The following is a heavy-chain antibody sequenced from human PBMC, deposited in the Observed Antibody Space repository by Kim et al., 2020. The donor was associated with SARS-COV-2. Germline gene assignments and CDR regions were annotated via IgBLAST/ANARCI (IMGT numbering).Heavy chain of an antibody. CDR1: GFTLSDYY. J-gene: IGHJ4*02. V-gene: IGHV3-11*05. CDR3: ARVPEGTTSAYYFDF. CDR2: ISSSSSYT. Sequence: GGSLRLSCAASGFTLSDYYMSWIRQAPGKGLAWVSYISSSSSYTKYADSVKGRFTISRDNAKNSLYLPVISLRPEDTAVYYCARVPEGTTSAYYFDFWGQGTLVTVSS. D-gene: IGHD1-1*01.